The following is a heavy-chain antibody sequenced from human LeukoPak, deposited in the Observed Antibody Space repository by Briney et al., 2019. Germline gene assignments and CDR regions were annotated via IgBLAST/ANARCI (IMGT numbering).Heavy chain of an antibody. J-gene: IGHJ4*02. V-gene: IGHV3-23*01. CDR2: ISGSGGST. CDR1: GFTFSSYA. D-gene: IGHD3-3*01. Sequence: GGSLRLSCAASGFTFSSYAMSWVRQAPGKGLEWVSAISGSGGSTYYADSVKGRSTISRDNSKNTLYLQMNSLRAEDTAVYYCAKDLDDFWSGYFDYWGQGTLVTVSS. CDR3: AKDLDDFWSGYFDY.